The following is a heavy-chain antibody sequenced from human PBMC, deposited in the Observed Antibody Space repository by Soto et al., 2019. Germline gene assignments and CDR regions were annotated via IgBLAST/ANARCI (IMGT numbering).Heavy chain of an antibody. V-gene: IGHV1-69*01. CDR3: ARGTLVVVPAAIPGGDYYYGMCV. D-gene: IGHD2-2*02. CDR2: IIPIFGTA. Sequence: QVQLVQSGAEVKEPGSSVKVSCKASGGTFSSYAISWVRQAPGQGLEWMGGIIPIFGTANYAQKFQGRVTITADESTSKAYMELSSLRSEATAVYYCARGTLVVVPAAIPGGDYYYGMCVLGQGNPVTVSS. J-gene: IGHJ6*02. CDR1: GGTFSSYA.